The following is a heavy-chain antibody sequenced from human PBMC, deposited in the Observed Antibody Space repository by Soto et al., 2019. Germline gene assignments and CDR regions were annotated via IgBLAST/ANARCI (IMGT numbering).Heavy chain of an antibody. V-gene: IGHV1-46*01. Sequence: QVQLVQSGAEVKKPGASVKVSCKASGYTFTSYYMHWVRQAPGQGLEWMGIINPSGGSTSYAQKFQGRVPMTRDTSTSTVYMELSSPRSEDTAVYYCARARPTSNWFDPWGQGTLVTVSS. CDR1: GYTFTSYY. CDR2: INPSGGST. CDR3: ARARPTSNWFDP. J-gene: IGHJ5*02.